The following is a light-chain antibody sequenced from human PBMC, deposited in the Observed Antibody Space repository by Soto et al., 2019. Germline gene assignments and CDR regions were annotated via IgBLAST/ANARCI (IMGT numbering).Light chain of an antibody. CDR3: QQFNVSPLT. V-gene: IGKV3-15*01. Sequence: PGERATLSCRASQSVTSSYLAWYQQKPGQAPKLLIYGASTRATGIPATFSGSGSGTEFTLTISSLQSEDSAVYYCQQFNVSPLTFGGGTKVDIK. CDR2: GAS. CDR1: QSVTSSY. J-gene: IGKJ4*01.